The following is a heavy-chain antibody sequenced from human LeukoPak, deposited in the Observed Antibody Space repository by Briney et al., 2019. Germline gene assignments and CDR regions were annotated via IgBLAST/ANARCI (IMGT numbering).Heavy chain of an antibody. CDR3: ARGRGVLWFGSTGFDP. CDR2: MNPNSGNT. V-gene: IGHV1-8*01. J-gene: IGHJ5*02. D-gene: IGHD3-10*01. CDR1: VYTFTSYD. Sequence: RWASVKVSCKASVYTFTSYDINWVRQATGQGLEWMGWMNPNSGNTGYAQKFQGRVTMTRNTSISTAYMELSSLRSEDTAVYYCARGRGVLWFGSTGFDPCGQGTLVTVSS.